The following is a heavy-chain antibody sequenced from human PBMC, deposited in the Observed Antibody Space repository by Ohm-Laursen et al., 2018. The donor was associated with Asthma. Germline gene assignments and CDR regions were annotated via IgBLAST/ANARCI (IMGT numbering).Heavy chain of an antibody. CDR3: ATNLPYEAENY. CDR2: IYPDGGEK. Sequence: GSLRLSCTAFGVAFTDSWMSWVRQAPGKGLEWVANIYPDGGEKYYVDSVDGRFTISRDNAKNSLYLQMNSLRAEDTAVYYCATNLPYEAENYWGQGTLVTVSS. V-gene: IGHV3-7*05. J-gene: IGHJ4*02. CDR1: GVAFTDSW. D-gene: IGHD3-16*01.